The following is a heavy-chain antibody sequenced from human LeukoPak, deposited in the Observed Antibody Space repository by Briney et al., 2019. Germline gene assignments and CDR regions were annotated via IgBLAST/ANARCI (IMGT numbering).Heavy chain of an antibody. J-gene: IGHJ4*02. Sequence: GGSLRLSCAASGFTFTTYAMRWVLQAPGKGLEWVSGISDSGKSTYYADSVKGRFTISRDTSKNTLYMQINSLSVEDTAVYYCATLESSGWYFDYWGQGTLVTVSS. CDR2: ISDSGKST. CDR1: GFTFTTYA. CDR3: ATLESSGWYFDY. D-gene: IGHD6-19*01. V-gene: IGHV3-23*01.